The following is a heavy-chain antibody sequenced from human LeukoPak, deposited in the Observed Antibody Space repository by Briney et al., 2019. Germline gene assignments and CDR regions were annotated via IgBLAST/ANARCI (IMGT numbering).Heavy chain of an antibody. CDR1: GFTFSSYS. V-gene: IGHV3-21*01. D-gene: IGHD3-10*01. Sequence: GGSLRLSCAASGFTFSSYSMNWVRQAPGKGLEWVSSISSSSYIYYADSVKGRFTISRDNAKNSLYLQMNSLRAEDTAVYYCARDSGSGSNDYWGQGTLVTVSS. J-gene: IGHJ4*02. CDR2: ISSSSYI. CDR3: ARDSGSGSNDY.